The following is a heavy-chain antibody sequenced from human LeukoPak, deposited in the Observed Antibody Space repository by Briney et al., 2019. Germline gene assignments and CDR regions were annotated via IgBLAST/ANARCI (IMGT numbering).Heavy chain of an antibody. Sequence: PGGSLRLSCAASGFTFSSYAMSWVRQAPGKGLEWVSAISGSGGSTYYADSVKGRFTISRDNSKNTLYVQMNSLRPEDTGVYYCARAEVVGAIGLFDYWGQGTLVTVSS. CDR1: GFTFSSYA. V-gene: IGHV3-23*01. CDR2: ISGSGGST. CDR3: ARAEVVGAIGLFDY. D-gene: IGHD1-26*01. J-gene: IGHJ4*02.